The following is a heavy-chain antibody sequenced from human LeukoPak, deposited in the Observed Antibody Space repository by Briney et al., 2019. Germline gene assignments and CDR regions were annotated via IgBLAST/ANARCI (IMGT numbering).Heavy chain of an antibody. Sequence: SETLSLTCTVSGGSISSSSYYWGWIRQPPGKGLEWIGSIYYSGSTYYNPSLKSRVTISVDTSKNQFSLKLSSVTAADTAVYYCASDSSTYCGGDCYVFDYWGQGTLVTVSS. CDR3: ASDSSTYCGGDCYVFDY. V-gene: IGHV4-39*07. CDR1: GGSISSSSYY. D-gene: IGHD2-21*02. J-gene: IGHJ4*02. CDR2: IYYSGST.